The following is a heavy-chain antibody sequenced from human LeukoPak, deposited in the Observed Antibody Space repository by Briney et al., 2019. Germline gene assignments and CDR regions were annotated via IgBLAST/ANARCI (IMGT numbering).Heavy chain of an antibody. J-gene: IGHJ4*02. CDR1: GFKVNNIH. D-gene: IGHD6-19*01. CDR3: VRDLAGAFDF. CDR2: FYGGGGI. V-gene: IGHV3-66*01. Sequence: GGSLRLSCAASGFKVNNIHMSWVRQAPGRGLEWVSVFYGGGGIYYADSVQGRFKISRDSSKNTVYLQMNNLRGDDSALYYCVRDLAGAFDFWGQGTPVKVSS.